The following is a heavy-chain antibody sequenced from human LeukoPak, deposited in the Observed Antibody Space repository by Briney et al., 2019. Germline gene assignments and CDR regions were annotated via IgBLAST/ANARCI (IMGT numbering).Heavy chain of an antibody. CDR3: AKTRTGSSSWYRGGGMDV. J-gene: IGHJ6*02. V-gene: IGHV3-7*03. CDR1: GFTFTDYW. Sequence: GGSLRLSCAASGFTFTDYWMSWVRQAPGKGLECVAFIRKRGIETNYVDSVKGRFTITRDNSKNTLYLQMNSLRAEDTAVYYCAKTRTGSSSWYRGGGMDVWGQGTTVTVSS. D-gene: IGHD6-13*01. CDR2: IRKRGIET.